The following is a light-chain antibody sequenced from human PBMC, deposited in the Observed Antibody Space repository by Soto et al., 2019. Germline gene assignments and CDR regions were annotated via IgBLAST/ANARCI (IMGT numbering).Light chain of an antibody. CDR1: SSNIGSNT. CDR2: NND. J-gene: IGLJ2*01. CDR3: VAWDDSLTGPV. Sequence: QSVLTQPPSASETPGQRVTISCSGSSSNIGSNTVNWYQQLPGTAPKLLMYNNDRRPSGVPDRFSGSKSGTSASLAISGLQSEDEADYYCVAWDDSLTGPVFGGGTKLTVL. V-gene: IGLV1-44*01.